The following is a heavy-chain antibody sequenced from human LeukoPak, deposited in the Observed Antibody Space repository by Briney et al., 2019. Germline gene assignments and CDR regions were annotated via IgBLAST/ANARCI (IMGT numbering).Heavy chain of an antibody. CDR2: IYLSGRT. D-gene: IGHD3-22*01. CDR3: ASGFYNSSGFYAAFDI. J-gene: IGHJ3*02. Sequence: SETLSLTCAVSGGSISSSNWWTWVRPPPGKGLEWIGEIYLSGRTTYSPSLKSRATISADKSKNQFSLRLSSVTAADTAVYYCASGFYNSSGFYAAFDIWGLGTLVTVSS. CDR1: GGSISSSNW. V-gene: IGHV4-4*02.